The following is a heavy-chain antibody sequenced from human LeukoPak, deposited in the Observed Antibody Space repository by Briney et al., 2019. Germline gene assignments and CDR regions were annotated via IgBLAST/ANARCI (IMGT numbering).Heavy chain of an antibody. V-gene: IGHV4-59*01. CDR3: ARGDSHLHSSGYYDY. Sequence: SETLSLTCTVSGSSISGYYWTWIRQPPGKGLEWIGYVYNSGNVNYNPSLRSRVTISLDTSKDQFSLKLSSVTAADTAIYYCARGDSHLHSSGYYDYWGQGTLVTASS. J-gene: IGHJ4*02. CDR2: VYNSGNV. CDR1: GSSISGYY. D-gene: IGHD3-22*01.